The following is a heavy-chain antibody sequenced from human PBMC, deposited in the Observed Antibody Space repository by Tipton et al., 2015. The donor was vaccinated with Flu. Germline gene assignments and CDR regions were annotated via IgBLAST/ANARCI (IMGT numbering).Heavy chain of an antibody. V-gene: IGHV4-61*10. CDR3: ARDRSGSNSLDY. CDR1: GYSVTSGYY. D-gene: IGHD1-26*01. CDR2: VYSSGST. Sequence: GLVKPSETLSLTCAVSGYSVTSGYYWGWIRQPAGRGLEWIGHVYSSGSTKYNPSLKGRVTLSVDKSRNQFSLELNSVTAADTAVYYCARDRSGSNSLDYWGQGTLVTVSS. J-gene: IGHJ4*02.